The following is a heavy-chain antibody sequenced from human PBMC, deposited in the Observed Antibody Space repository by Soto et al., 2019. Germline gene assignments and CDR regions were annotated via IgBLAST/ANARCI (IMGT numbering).Heavy chain of an antibody. D-gene: IGHD3-10*01. CDR2: ISYDGSNK. CDR3: ATWFSESQWYFDY. CDR1: GFTFSSYG. Sequence: QVQLVESGGGVVQPGRSLRLSCAASGFTFSSYGMHWVRQAPGKGLEWVAVISYDGSNKYYADSVKGRFTISRDNSKNTLYLQMNSLRAEDTAVYYCATWFSESQWYFDYWGQGTLVTVSA. V-gene: IGHV3-30*03. J-gene: IGHJ4*02.